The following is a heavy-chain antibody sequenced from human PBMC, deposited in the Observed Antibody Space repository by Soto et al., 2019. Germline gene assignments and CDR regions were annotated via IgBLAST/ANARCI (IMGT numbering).Heavy chain of an antibody. CDR3: AQSLRDYCLGRERANCFDP. Sequence: QITLKESGPTLVRPTQTLTLTCTFSGFSLSTTGVGVGWIRQPPGKALEWLALIYWDDDKRYSPSLKSRLTITKNTSKKEVILTMTTMNPVDTATYYCAQSLRDYCLGRERANCFDPWGQGTLVTVSS. D-gene: IGHD3-16*01. CDR2: IYWDDDK. J-gene: IGHJ5*02. CDR1: GFSLSTTGVG. V-gene: IGHV2-5*02.